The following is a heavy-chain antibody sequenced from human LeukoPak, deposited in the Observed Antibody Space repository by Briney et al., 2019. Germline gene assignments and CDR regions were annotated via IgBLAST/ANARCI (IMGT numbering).Heavy chain of an antibody. V-gene: IGHV4-59*01. CDR1: GGSISSYY. CDR3: ARLVSRVYYYYYMDV. CDR2: ISYSGST. Sequence: KTSETLSLTYTVSGGSISSYYWSWIRQPPGKGLECIGYISYSGSTIYIPSLKSRVTISVDTSKSQFSLKLSSVTAADTAVYYCARLVSRVYYYYYMDVWGKGTTVTVSS. J-gene: IGHJ6*03. D-gene: IGHD3-16*02.